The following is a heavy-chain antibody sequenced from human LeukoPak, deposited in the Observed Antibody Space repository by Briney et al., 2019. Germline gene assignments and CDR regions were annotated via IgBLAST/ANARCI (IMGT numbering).Heavy chain of an antibody. CDR3: ARDRSGYSYGSYFDY. V-gene: IGHV3-21*01. CDR2: ISSSSSYI. D-gene: IGHD5-18*01. CDR1: GFTFSSYT. Sequence: GGSLRLSCAASGFTFSSYTMNWVRQAPGKGLEWVSSISSSSSYIYYADSVKGRFTISRDNAKNSLYLQMNSLRAEDTAVYYCARDRSGYSYGSYFDYWGQGTLVTVSS. J-gene: IGHJ4*02.